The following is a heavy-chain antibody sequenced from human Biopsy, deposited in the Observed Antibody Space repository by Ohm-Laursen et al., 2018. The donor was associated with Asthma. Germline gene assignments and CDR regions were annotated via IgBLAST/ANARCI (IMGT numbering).Heavy chain of an antibody. CDR2: INAANGNT. D-gene: IGHD5-12*01. CDR1: GYTFINYA. V-gene: IGHV1-3*01. CDR3: ARGYSGSDRIVYYYSGLEV. J-gene: IGHJ6*02. Sequence: ASVKVSCKASGYTFINYAIHWVRQAPGHSLEWMGWINAANGNTKYSQKFQGRLTISRYTSASTAYMDLSSLRSEDTAVYYCARGYSGSDRIVYYYSGLEVWGQGTTVTVSS.